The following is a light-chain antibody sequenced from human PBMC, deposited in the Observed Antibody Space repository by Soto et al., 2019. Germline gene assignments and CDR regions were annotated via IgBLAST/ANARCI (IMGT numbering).Light chain of an antibody. J-gene: IGKJ5*01. V-gene: IGKV3-20*01. Sequence: DIVFTQSPGTLSLPPEERATLSCRASQTILSNLAWYQQKPGQAPRLLIYAASSRATGIPDRFSGSGSGTDFTLTIDGLEPEDFVVYYCQQYGDSPITFGQGTRLEIK. CDR3: QQYGDSPIT. CDR1: QTILSN. CDR2: AAS.